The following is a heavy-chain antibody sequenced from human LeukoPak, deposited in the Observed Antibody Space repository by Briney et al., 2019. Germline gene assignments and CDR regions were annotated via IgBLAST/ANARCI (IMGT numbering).Heavy chain of an antibody. D-gene: IGHD2-2*01. V-gene: IGHV1-8*01. J-gene: IGHJ4*02. CDR2: MNPNSGNT. CDR1: GYTFTSYD. CDR3: AIVPKKAYCSSTSCPEISDY. Sequence: ASVKVSCKASGYTFTSYDINWVRQATGQGLEWMGWMNPNSGNTGYAQKFQGRVTMTRNTSISTAYMELNSLRSEDTAVYYCAIVPKKAYCSSTSCPEISDYWGQGTLVTVSS.